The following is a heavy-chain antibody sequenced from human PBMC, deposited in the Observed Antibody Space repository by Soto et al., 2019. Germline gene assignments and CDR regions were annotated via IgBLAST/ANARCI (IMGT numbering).Heavy chain of an antibody. D-gene: IGHD3-22*01. J-gene: IGHJ4*02. CDR3: ARHVDYYDSTPPVGYFDY. Sequence: GESLKLSCKGSGYSFTRYFIGWVRQMPGKGLEWMGIIYPGDSDTRYSPSFQGQVTISADKSISTAYLQWSSLKASDTAMYYCARHVDYYDSTPPVGYFDYWGQGTLVTVSS. CDR2: IYPGDSDT. V-gene: IGHV5-51*01. CDR1: GYSFTRYF.